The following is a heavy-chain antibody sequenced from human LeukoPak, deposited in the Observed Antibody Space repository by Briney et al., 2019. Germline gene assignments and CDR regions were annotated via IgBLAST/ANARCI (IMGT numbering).Heavy chain of an antibody. Sequence: GALRLSCAGAGFAFSSHSMSWVRQAPGKGLEWVSTISGSSVSIYYADSVKGRFTISRDNTKSSLYLHMNSLRAEDTAVYYCARGRGTNYYYHYMDVWGKGTTVTVSS. CDR3: ARGRGTNYYYHYMDV. D-gene: IGHD2-2*01. CDR2: ISGSSVSI. J-gene: IGHJ6*03. CDR1: GFAFSSHS. V-gene: IGHV3-21*01.